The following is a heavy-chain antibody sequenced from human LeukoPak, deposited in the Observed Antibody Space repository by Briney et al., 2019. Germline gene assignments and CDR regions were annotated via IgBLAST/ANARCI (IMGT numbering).Heavy chain of an antibody. CDR3: AKDSYYYDSSGLD. Sequence: PGGSLRLSCAASGFTFSSYGMHWVRQAPGKGLEWVAVISYDGSNKYYADFVKGRFTISRDNSKSTLYLQMNSLRAEDTAVYYCAKDSYYYDSSGLDWGQGTLVTVSS. J-gene: IGHJ4*02. D-gene: IGHD3-22*01. CDR2: ISYDGSNK. V-gene: IGHV3-30*18. CDR1: GFTFSSYG.